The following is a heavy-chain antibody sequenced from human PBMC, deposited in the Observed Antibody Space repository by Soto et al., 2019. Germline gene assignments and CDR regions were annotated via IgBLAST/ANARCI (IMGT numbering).Heavy chain of an antibody. V-gene: IGHV1-18*01. Sequence: QVQLVQSGAEVKKPGASVKGSCKTSGYTFTSYGISWVRQAPGQGLEWMGWISAYNGNTNYAQKLQGRVTMTTDTSTSTAYMELRSLRSDDTAVYYCATSNCSGGSCYSYYFDYWGQGTLVTVSS. J-gene: IGHJ4*02. D-gene: IGHD2-15*01. CDR3: ATSNCSGGSCYSYYFDY. CDR2: ISAYNGNT. CDR1: GYTFTSYG.